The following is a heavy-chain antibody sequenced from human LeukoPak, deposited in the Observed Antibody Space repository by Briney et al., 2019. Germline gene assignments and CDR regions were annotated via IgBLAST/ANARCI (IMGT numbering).Heavy chain of an antibody. CDR2: INPNSGGT. D-gene: IGHD6-19*01. J-gene: IGHJ5*02. Sequence: ASVKVSCTASGYTFISYYMHWVRQAPGQGLEWMGWINPNSGGTNYAQKFQGRVTMTRDTSISTAYMELSRLRSDDTAVYYCARVGESSGWYVFSGGDENWFDPWGQGTLVTVSS. CDR3: ARVGESSGWYVFSGGDENWFDP. V-gene: IGHV1-2*02. CDR1: GYTFISYY.